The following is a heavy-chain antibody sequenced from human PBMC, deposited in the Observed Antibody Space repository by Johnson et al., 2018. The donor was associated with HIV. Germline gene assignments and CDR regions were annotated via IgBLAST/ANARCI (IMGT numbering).Heavy chain of an antibody. CDR3: ARALGGSGLADAFDI. J-gene: IGHJ3*02. CDR1: GFTFEDYG. Sequence: VQLMESGGGVVRPGGSLRLSCAASGFTFEDYGMSWVRQAPGKGLEWVSGINWNGGTTGYADSVKGRFTISRDNAKNSLYLQMNSLRAEDTAVYYCARALGGSGLADAFDIWGQGTMVTVSS. CDR2: INWNGGTT. V-gene: IGHV3-20*04. D-gene: IGHD3-10*01.